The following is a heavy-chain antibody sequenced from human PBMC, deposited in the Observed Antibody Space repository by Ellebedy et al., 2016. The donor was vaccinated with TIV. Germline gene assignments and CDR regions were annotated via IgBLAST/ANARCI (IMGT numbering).Heavy chain of an antibody. V-gene: IGHV3-66*04. CDR3: ARHYSGSLPGRD. D-gene: IGHD1-26*01. CDR2: IYSGGST. J-gene: IGHJ4*02. Sequence: GESLKISCAASGFTVSSNYMSWVRQAPGKGLEWVSVIYSGGSTYYADSVKGRFTISRDNSKNTLYLQMNSLRAEDTAVYYCARHYSGSLPGRDWGQGTLVTVSS. CDR1: GFTVSSNY.